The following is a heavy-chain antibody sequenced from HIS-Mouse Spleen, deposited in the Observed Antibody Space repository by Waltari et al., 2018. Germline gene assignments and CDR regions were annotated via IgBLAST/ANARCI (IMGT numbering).Heavy chain of an antibody. V-gene: IGHV3-53*01. Sequence: EVQLVESGGGLIQPGGSLRLSCAASGFTVSSNYMSWVRRAPGKGLEWVAVIYSGGSTYYADSVKGRFTISRDKSKNTLYLQMNSLRAEDTAVYYCASDPKPGWYFDLWGRGTLVTVSS. CDR1: GFTVSSNY. CDR3: ASDPKPGWYFDL. J-gene: IGHJ2*01. CDR2: IYSGGST.